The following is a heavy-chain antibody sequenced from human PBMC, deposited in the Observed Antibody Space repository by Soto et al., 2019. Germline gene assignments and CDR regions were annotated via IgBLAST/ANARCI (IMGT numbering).Heavy chain of an antibody. CDR2: ISAYNGNT. V-gene: IGHV1-18*01. D-gene: IGHD2-15*01. J-gene: IGHJ4*02. CDR3: ARHGSFDY. Sequence: GVSVKLRWEASGYGFASCARRGVRQAPGQGLEWMGWISAYNGNTNYAQKLQGRVTMTTDTSTSTAYMELRSLRPDDTAVYYCARHGSFDYSGQGTLVTVSS. CDR1: GYGFASCA.